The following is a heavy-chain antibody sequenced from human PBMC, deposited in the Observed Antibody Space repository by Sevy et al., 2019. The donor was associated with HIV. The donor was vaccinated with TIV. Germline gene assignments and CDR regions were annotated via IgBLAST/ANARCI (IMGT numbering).Heavy chain of an antibody. CDR3: ASFGRPLIIGGDVFEI. CDR2: VYQSGST. CDR1: AYSVSSAYS. D-gene: IGHD3-10*01. Sequence: LETLSLTCAVSAYSVSSAYSWGWSRQPPGRGLEWIGNVYQSGSTYYNPSLKSRVTISVDTSNNQFSLRLTSVTAADTAVYYCASFGRPLIIGGDVFEIWGQGTMVTVSS. J-gene: IGHJ3*02. V-gene: IGHV4-38-2*01.